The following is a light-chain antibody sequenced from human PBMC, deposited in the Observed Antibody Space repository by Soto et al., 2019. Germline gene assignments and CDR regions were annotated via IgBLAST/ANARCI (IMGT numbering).Light chain of an antibody. Sequence: QSALTQPASVSGSPGQSITISCTGTSSDVGGSNYVSWYQQHPGTAPKFMIYDVSNRPSGVSNRFSGSKSGNTASLSISGLQAEDEADYYCCSYTTGNTCQIVFGTGTKLTVL. CDR1: SSDVGGSNY. CDR3: CSYTTGNTCQIV. J-gene: IGLJ1*01. V-gene: IGLV2-14*01. CDR2: DVS.